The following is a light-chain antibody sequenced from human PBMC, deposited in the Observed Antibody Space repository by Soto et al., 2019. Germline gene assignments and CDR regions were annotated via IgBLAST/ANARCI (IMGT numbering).Light chain of an antibody. Sequence: QSALTQPASVSGSPGQSIAISCTGTSSDIGSYNYVSWYQQHPGKAPKLMIHEVSNRPSGVSDRFSGSKSGNTAPLTISGLQADDEADYYCSSHTTYSTRVFGTGTKVTV. V-gene: IGLV2-14*01. CDR3: SSHTTYSTRV. J-gene: IGLJ1*01. CDR2: EVS. CDR1: SSDIGSYNY.